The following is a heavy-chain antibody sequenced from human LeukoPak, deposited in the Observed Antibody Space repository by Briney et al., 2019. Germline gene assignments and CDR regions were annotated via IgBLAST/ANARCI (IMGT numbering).Heavy chain of an antibody. CDR2: INQDGSEK. CDR3: VREGAYSTSSPAGY. D-gene: IGHD6-6*01. J-gene: IGHJ4*02. Sequence: GGSLRLSCAASGFTFSSYWMSWVRQAPGKRLEWVANINQDGSEKYYVDSVKGRFIISRDNARNSLFLQMNILTAEDTAIYYCVREGAYSTSSPAGYWGQGTLASVSS. V-gene: IGHV3-7*01. CDR1: GFTFSSYW.